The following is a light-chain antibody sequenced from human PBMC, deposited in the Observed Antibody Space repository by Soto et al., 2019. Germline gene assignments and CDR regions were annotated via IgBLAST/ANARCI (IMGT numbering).Light chain of an antibody. CDR2: RNY. CDR3: ATWDDSLSGPGV. CDR1: TSSVGSSY. Sequence: QLVLTQPPSASGTPGQRVTISCSGSTSSVGSSYIYWYQHLPGTAPKLLIYRNYQRPSGVPDRFSGSKSGTSASLAISGLRSEDEADYYCATWDDSLSGPGVFGGGTKLTVL. J-gene: IGLJ2*01. V-gene: IGLV1-47*01.